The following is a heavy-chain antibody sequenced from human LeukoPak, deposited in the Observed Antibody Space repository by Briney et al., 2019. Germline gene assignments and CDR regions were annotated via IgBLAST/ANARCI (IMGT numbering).Heavy chain of an antibody. D-gene: IGHD2-15*01. CDR2: INPNSGGT. J-gene: IGHJ3*02. CDR3: ARDRPYCSGGSCFAFDI. CDR1: GYTFTGYY. V-gene: IGHV1-2*02. Sequence: ASVKVSCKASGYTFTGYYMHWVRQAPGQGLEWMGWINPNSGGTNYAQKFQGRVTTTRDTSISTAYMELSRLRSDDTAVYYCARDRPYCSGGSCFAFDIWGQGTMVTVSS.